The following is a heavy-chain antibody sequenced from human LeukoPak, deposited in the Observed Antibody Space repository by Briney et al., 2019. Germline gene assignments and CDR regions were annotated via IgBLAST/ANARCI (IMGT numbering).Heavy chain of an antibody. V-gene: IGHV3-66*04. CDR2: TYADGST. D-gene: IGHD3-3*01. J-gene: IGHJ4*02. CDR3: AKRSVPGRPGY. CDR1: GFIVSDND. Sequence: GGSLRLSSAASGFIVSDNDIKWVRQAPGKGLEWVSLTYADGSTHYTDSVKGRFSISRHNSQNTVYLQMNSRRGEDTAVYFCAKRSVPGRPGYWGQGTLVTVSS.